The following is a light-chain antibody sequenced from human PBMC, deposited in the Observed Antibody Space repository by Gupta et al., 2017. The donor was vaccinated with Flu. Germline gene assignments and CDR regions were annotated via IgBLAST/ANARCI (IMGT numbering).Light chain of an antibody. J-gene: IGLJ1*01. V-gene: IGLV2-14*01. CDR1: SSDVGGYNY. Sequence: QSALTQPASVSGSPGQSLTISCPGTSSDVGGYNYVSWYQQHPGKAPKLMIYEVSNRPSGVSNRFSGSKSGNTASLTISGLQAEDEADYYCSSYTSSSTLFYVFGTGTKVTVL. CDR2: EVS. CDR3: SSYTSSSTLFYV.